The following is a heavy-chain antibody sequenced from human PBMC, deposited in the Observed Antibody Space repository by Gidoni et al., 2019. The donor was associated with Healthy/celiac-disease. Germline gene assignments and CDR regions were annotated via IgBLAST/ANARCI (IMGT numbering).Heavy chain of an antibody. CDR2: ISWNSGSI. CDR3: AKAGVCSSTSCYGDWFDP. CDR1: GFPFDDYD. J-gene: IGHJ5*02. D-gene: IGHD2-2*01. Sequence: EVQLVESGGGLVQPGRSLRLSCAASGFPFDDYDMHWVRHAPGKGLEWFSGISWNSGSIGYADSVKGRFTISRDNAKNSLYLQMNSLRAEDTALYYCAKAGVCSSTSCYGDWFDPWGQGTLVTVSS. V-gene: IGHV3-9*01.